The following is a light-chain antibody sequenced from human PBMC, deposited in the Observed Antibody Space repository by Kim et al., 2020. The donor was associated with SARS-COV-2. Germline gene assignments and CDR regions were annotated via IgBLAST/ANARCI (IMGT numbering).Light chain of an antibody. CDR1: QRIYSNS. CDR3: QQYGSSPT. Sequence: EIVLTQSPGTLSLSPGESATLSCKASQRIYSNSVAWYQHKPGQTPRLLIYDASSRATAIADRFSGSGSGTDLTLTISRLEPEDFAVYYCQQYGSSPTFGQGTKVDIK. CDR2: DAS. V-gene: IGKV3-20*01. J-gene: IGKJ1*01.